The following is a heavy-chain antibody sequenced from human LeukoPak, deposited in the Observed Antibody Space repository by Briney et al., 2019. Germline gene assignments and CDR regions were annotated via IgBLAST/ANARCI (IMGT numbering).Heavy chain of an antibody. CDR1: GFAVSSNY. Sequence: GGSLRLSCAASGFAVSSNYMNWVRQAPGKGLEWVSSISSSSSYIYYADSVKGRFTISRDNAKNSLYLQMNSLRAEDTAVYYCARDSNFIFPEGAFDIWGQGTMVTVSS. V-gene: IGHV3-21*01. CDR3: ARDSNFIFPEGAFDI. D-gene: IGHD3-3*01. J-gene: IGHJ3*02. CDR2: ISSSSSYI.